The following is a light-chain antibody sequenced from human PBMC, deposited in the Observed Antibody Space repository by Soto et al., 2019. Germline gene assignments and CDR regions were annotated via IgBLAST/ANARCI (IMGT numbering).Light chain of an antibody. Sequence: DIVMTQSPLSLPVTPGEPASISCRSSQSLLHSNGYNYLDWYLQKPGQSPQLLIYLGSNRASGVPDRFSGSGSGTDFPLIISRVEAEDVGVYYCMQALQTPWTFGQGTKVEIK. J-gene: IGKJ1*01. CDR3: MQALQTPWT. V-gene: IGKV2-28*01. CDR1: QSLLHSNGYNY. CDR2: LGS.